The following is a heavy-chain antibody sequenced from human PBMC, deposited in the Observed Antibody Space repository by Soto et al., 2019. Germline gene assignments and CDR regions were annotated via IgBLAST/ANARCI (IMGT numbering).Heavy chain of an antibody. CDR2: IYYSGST. D-gene: IGHD6-19*01. V-gene: IGHV4-59*01. J-gene: IGHJ3*02. CDR3: ARQQWLVLNAFDI. Sequence: QVQLQESGPGLVKPSETLSLTCTVSGGSISSYYWSWIRQPPGKGLEWIGYIYYSGSTNYNPSLKSRVTISVDTSKTQFSRKLSSVTAADTAVYYCARQQWLVLNAFDIWGQGTMVTVSS. CDR1: GGSISSYY.